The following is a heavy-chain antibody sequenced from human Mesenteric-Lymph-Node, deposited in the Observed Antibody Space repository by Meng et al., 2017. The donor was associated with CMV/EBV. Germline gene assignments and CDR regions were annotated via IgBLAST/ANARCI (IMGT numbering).Heavy chain of an antibody. CDR2: INPNSGGT. V-gene: IGHV1-2*02. Sequence: ASVKVSCKASGYTFTGYYMHWVRQAPGQGLEWMGWINPNSGGTNYAQKLQGRVTMTTDTSTSTAYMELRSLRSDDTAVYYCARVYIRYYMVRGATPVPDYWGQGTLVTVSS. CDR1: GYTFTGYY. D-gene: IGHD3-10*01. CDR3: ARVYIRYYMVRGATPVPDY. J-gene: IGHJ4*02.